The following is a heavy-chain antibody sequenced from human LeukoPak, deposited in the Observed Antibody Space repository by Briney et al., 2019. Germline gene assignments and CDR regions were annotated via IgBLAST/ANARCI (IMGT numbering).Heavy chain of an antibody. CDR1: GGTFSSYE. Sequence: ASVTXSCKASGGTFSSYEISWVRQAPGQGLEWMGGIIPMFGTAKYAQKFQGRVTITADKSTSTAYMELSSLRSEDTAVYYCASGTTDIVVVPATLRNYYFDYWGQGTLVTVPS. J-gene: IGHJ4*02. D-gene: IGHD2-2*01. V-gene: IGHV1-69*06. CDR3: ASGTTDIVVVPATLRNYYFDY. CDR2: IIPMFGTA.